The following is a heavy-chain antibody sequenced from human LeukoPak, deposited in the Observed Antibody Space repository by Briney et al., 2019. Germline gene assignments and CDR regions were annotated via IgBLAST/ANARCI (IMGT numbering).Heavy chain of an antibody. CDR3: ARGAYYYDSSGYRYAGECDY. CDR2: INAGNGNT. Sequence: ASVKVSCKASGYTFTSYAMHWVRQAPGQRLEWMGWINAGNGNTKYSQKFQGRVTITRDTSASTAYMELSSLRSEGTAVYYCARGAYYYDSSGYRYAGECDYWGQGTLVTVSS. D-gene: IGHD3-22*01. V-gene: IGHV1-3*01. CDR1: GYTFTSYA. J-gene: IGHJ4*02.